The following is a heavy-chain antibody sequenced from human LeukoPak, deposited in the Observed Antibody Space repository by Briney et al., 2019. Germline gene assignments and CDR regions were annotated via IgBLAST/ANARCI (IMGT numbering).Heavy chain of an antibody. CDR1: GFTFSDYY. D-gene: IGHD3-3*01. CDR2: ISSSGSTI. Sequence: PGGSLRLSCAASGFTFSDYYMSWIRQAPGKGLEWVSYISSSGSTIYYADSVKGRFTISRDNAKNSLYLQMNSLRAEDTAVYYCARGGTYYDFWSGYGDYYMDVWGKGTTVTVSS. V-gene: IGHV3-11*04. J-gene: IGHJ6*03. CDR3: ARGGTYYDFWSGYGDYYMDV.